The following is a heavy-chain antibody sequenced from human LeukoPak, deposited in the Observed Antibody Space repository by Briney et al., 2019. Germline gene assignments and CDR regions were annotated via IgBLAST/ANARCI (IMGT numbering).Heavy chain of an antibody. Sequence: GGSLRLSCAASGFTFSDYYMSWIRQAPGKGLEWVSYITNSASTIYYADSVKVRFTISRDNAKNSLYLQMNSLRAEDTAVYYCARDLTATGVSDYWGQGTLVTVSS. D-gene: IGHD6-25*01. CDR3: ARDLTATGVSDY. J-gene: IGHJ4*02. CDR2: ITNSASTI. V-gene: IGHV3-11*04. CDR1: GFTFSDYY.